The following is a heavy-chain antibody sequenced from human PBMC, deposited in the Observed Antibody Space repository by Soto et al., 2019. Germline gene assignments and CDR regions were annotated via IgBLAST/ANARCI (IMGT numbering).Heavy chain of an antibody. Sequence: GGSLRLSCAASGFTFSSYWMSWVRQAPGKGLEWVANIKQDGSEKYYVDSVKGRFTISRDNAKNSLYLQMNSLRAEDTAVYYCAREWGNYYYYGMDVWGQGTTVTVSS. CDR3: AREWGNYYYYGMDV. CDR2: IKQDGSEK. D-gene: IGHD7-27*01. CDR1: GFTFSSYW. V-gene: IGHV3-7*01. J-gene: IGHJ6*02.